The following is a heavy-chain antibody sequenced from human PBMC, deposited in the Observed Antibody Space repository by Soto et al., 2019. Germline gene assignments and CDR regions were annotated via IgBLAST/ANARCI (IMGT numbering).Heavy chain of an antibody. CDR1: GFSFTNNW. D-gene: IGHD2-15*01. Sequence: GESLKISCKVSGFSFTNNWIGWVRQMPGKGLEWMGIIYPGDSDTRYSPAFQGQVTISVDKSTSTAYLQWSSLKASDTAMYFCARQVPYGPSGQYHDDWGQGTQVTVSS. CDR2: IYPGDSDT. V-gene: IGHV5-51*01. CDR3: ARQVPYGPSGQYHDD. J-gene: IGHJ4*02.